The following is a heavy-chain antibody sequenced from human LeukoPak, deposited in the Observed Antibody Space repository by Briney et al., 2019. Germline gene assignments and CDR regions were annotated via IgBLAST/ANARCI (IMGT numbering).Heavy chain of an antibody. CDR2: ISPYNGNT. CDR3: ATYSAAGRTYYFDY. J-gene: IGHJ4*02. V-gene: IGHV1-18*04. D-gene: IGHD6-13*01. CDR1: GYTFTGYY. Sequence: ASVKVSCKASGYTFTGYYMHWVRQAPGQGLEWMGWISPYNGNTNYAQKLQGRVTMTRDTSTSTAYMELRSLRSDDTAVCYCATYSAAGRTYYFDYWGQGALVTVSS.